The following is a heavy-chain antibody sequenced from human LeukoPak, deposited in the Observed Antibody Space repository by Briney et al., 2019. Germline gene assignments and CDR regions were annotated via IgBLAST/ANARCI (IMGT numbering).Heavy chain of an antibody. CDR2: MNPNSGNT. CDR3: ARGGDWDQSSSWPRNY. V-gene: IGHV1-8*01. J-gene: IGHJ4*02. Sequence: ASVKVSCKASGYTFTSYDINWVRQATGQGLEWMGWMNPNSGNTGYAQKFQGRVTMTRNTSISTAYMELSSLRSEDTAVYYCARGGDWDQSSSWPRNYWGQGTLVTVSS. CDR1: GYTFTSYD. D-gene: IGHD6-13*01.